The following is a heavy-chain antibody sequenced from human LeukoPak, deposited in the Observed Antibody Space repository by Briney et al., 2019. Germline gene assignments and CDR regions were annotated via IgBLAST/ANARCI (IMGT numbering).Heavy chain of an antibody. V-gene: IGHV3-48*01. D-gene: IGHD3-3*01. Sequence: GGFLRLSCAASGFTFSSYSMNWVRQAPGKGLEWVSYISSSSSTIYYADSVKGRFTISRDNAKNSLYLQMNSLRAEDTAVYYCARNYDFWSGLYYMDVWGKGTTVTVSS. CDR1: GFTFSSYS. CDR2: ISSSSSTI. CDR3: ARNYDFWSGLYYMDV. J-gene: IGHJ6*03.